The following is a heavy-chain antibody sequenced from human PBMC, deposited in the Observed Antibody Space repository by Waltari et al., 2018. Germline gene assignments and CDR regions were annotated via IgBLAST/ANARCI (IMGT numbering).Heavy chain of an antibody. J-gene: IGHJ4*02. CDR1: GDSISSSRYY. Sequence: QLQLQESGPGLVKASETLSLTCTVSGDSISSSRYYWGWFRQPPGKGLEWIGNMYYSGSTYYNPSLKSRVTISGDTSKSQFSLKLSSVTAADTSMYYCVRHARTTSGGKHFDHWGQGMLVTVSP. CDR2: MYYSGST. D-gene: IGHD2-15*01. V-gene: IGHV4-39*01. CDR3: VRHARTTSGGKHFDH.